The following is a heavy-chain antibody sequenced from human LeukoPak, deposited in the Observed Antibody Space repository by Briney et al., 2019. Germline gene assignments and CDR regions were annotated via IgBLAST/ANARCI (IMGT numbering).Heavy chain of an antibody. V-gene: IGHV3-11*05. D-gene: IGHD3-9*01. J-gene: IGHJ4*02. Sequence: GGSLRLSCAASGFTFSDYDMSWIRQAPGKGLEWVSYISGSSSYTNYAESVNGRFTISRDNAKNSLYLQMNSLRAEDTAVYYCARETFYSYDNWGQGTLVTVSS. CDR3: ARETFYSYDN. CDR1: GFTFSDYD. CDR2: ISGSSSYT.